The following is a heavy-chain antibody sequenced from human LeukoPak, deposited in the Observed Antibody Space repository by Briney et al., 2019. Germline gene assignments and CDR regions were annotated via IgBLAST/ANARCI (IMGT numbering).Heavy chain of an antibody. Sequence: PGGSLRLSCAASGFTFSSYWMSWVRQAPGKGLEWVANIKQDGSEKYYVDSVKGRFTISRDNAKNSLYLQMNSLRAEDTAVYYCARTGYSSSWYVDYYYYMDVWGKGTTVTVSS. V-gene: IGHV3-7*01. CDR2: IKQDGSEK. J-gene: IGHJ6*03. CDR1: GFTFSSYW. D-gene: IGHD6-13*01. CDR3: ARTGYSSSWYVDYYYYMDV.